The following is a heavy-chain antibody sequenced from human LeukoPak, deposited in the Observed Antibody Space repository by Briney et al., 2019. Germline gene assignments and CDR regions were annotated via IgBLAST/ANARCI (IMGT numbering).Heavy chain of an antibody. CDR1: GGSFSGYY. CDR2: INHSGST. V-gene: IGHV4-34*01. CDR3: ARRRGYGYGKNFDY. Sequence: SETLSLTCAVYGGSFSGYYWSWIRQPPGKGLEWIGEINHSGSTNYNPSLKSRVTISVDTSKNQFSLELSSVTAADTAVYYCARRRGYGYGKNFDYWGQGTLVTVSS. J-gene: IGHJ4*02. D-gene: IGHD5-18*01.